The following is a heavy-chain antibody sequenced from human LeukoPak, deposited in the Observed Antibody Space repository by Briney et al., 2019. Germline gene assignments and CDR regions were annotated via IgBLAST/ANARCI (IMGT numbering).Heavy chain of an antibody. V-gene: IGHV3-20*04. D-gene: IGHD6-19*01. CDR2: INWNGGST. CDR1: GFTFDDYG. Sequence: GGSLRLSCAASGFTFDDYGMSWVRQAPGKGPEWVSGINWNGGSTGYADSVEGRFTISRDNAKNSLYLQMNSLRAEDTALYYCARVRQSSGWYPFDYWGQGTLVTVSS. J-gene: IGHJ4*02. CDR3: ARVRQSSGWYPFDY.